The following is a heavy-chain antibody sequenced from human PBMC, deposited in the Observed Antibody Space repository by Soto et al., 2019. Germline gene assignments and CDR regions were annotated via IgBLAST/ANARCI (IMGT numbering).Heavy chain of an antibody. CDR3: ATDILAAAGLKIDY. D-gene: IGHD6-13*01. Sequence: GASVRVSCKVSGYTLTELSMHWVRQAPGKGLEWMGGFDPEDGETIYAQKFQGRVTMTEDTSTDTAYMELSSLRSEDTAVYYCATDILAAAGLKIDYWGQGTLVTVHS. CDR2: FDPEDGET. J-gene: IGHJ4*02. CDR1: GYTLTELS. V-gene: IGHV1-24*01.